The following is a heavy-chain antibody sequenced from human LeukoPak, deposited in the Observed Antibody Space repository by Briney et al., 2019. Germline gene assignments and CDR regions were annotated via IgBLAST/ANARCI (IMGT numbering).Heavy chain of an antibody. CDR3: ARGGGTAGYYYQMDV. CDR1: GFSVSNNY. J-gene: IGHJ6*02. D-gene: IGHD1-1*01. Sequence: GGSLRLSCTVSGFSVSNNYVSWVRQAPGKGLEWVAIIYIDGTSYHADSVRGGFIISSHNSKNSVNLQMNSLGAAGTAVYYCARGGGTAGYYYQMDVWGQGTTVTVSS. V-gene: IGHV3-66*01. CDR2: IYIDGTS.